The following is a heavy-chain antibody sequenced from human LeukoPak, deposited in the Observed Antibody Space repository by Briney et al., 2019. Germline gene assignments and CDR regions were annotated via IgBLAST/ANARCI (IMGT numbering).Heavy chain of an antibody. Sequence: PSETLSLTCDVSGGSVTSTNWWTWVRQPPGKGLEWIGEVHLDGRTNYNPSLKSRVTMSVDTSKNQFSLKLSAVTAADTAVYYCARQFHGSGYVDDLWGQGTLVTVSS. CDR2: VHLDGRT. CDR3: ARQFHGSGYVDDL. V-gene: IGHV4-4*02. J-gene: IGHJ5*02. D-gene: IGHD5-12*01. CDR1: GGSVTSTNW.